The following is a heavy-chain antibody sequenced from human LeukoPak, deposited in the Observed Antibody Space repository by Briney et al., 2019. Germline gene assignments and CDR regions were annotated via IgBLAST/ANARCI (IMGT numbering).Heavy chain of an antibody. V-gene: IGHV3-23*01. Sequence: GGSLRLSCAASEFIFSDYAMSWVRQAPGKGLEWVSVISDSGDTTYYADSVRGRFTISRDNSKNTLYLQMTSLRAEDTAVYYCARDYSMNTVRGYFDYWGQGTLVTVSS. CDR2: ISDSGDTT. J-gene: IGHJ4*02. D-gene: IGHD4-17*01. CDR1: EFIFSDYA. CDR3: ARDYSMNTVRGYFDY.